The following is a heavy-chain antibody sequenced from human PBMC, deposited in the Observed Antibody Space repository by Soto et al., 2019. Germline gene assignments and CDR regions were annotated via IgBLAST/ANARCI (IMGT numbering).Heavy chain of an antibody. D-gene: IGHD6-19*01. CDR3: ARGPAGFKVES. Sequence: QVQLQESGPGLVKPSQTLSLTCTVSGGSLSTVDYWWSWIRQSPDMGLEWIGHIYDGGRTYNNPSLESRVTVSVDTSKSQLSLTLSSVSAADTAVYYCARGPAGFKVESLGQGTLGTVAS. CDR1: GGSLSTVDYW. CDR2: IYDGGRT. J-gene: IGHJ4*02. V-gene: IGHV4-30-4*01.